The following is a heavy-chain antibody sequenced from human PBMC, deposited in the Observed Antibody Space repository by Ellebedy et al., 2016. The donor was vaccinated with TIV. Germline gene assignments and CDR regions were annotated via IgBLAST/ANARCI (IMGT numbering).Heavy chain of an antibody. CDR2: ISAYNGDT. CDR1: GYTFTSFG. Sequence: AASVKVSCKASGYTFTSFGISWLRQAPGQGLEWMGWISAYNGDTKYAERVQDRVTMTTDTPASTDYMELSSLRSEDTAVYYCARGLSRRWMEGFYWGQGTLVTVSS. J-gene: IGHJ4*02. CDR3: ARGLSRRWMEGFY. V-gene: IGHV1-18*04. D-gene: IGHD3-3*01.